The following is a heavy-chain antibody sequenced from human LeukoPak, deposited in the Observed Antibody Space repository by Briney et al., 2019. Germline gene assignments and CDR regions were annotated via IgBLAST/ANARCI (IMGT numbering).Heavy chain of an antibody. CDR2: INPNSGGT. J-gene: IGHJ4*02. D-gene: IGHD4-17*01. V-gene: IGHV1-2*02. CDR3: ARATVTKECYFDY. CDR1: GYTFTGYY. Sequence: ASVKVSCKASGYTFTGYYMHWVRQAPGQGLEWMGWINPNSGGTNYAQKFQGRVTMTRDTSISTAYMELSRLRSDDTAVYYCARATVTKECYFDYWGQGTLVTVPS.